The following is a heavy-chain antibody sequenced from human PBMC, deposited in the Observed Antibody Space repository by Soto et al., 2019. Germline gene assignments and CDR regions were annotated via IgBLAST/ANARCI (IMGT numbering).Heavy chain of an antibody. CDR3: AKDRVPVGSVVIIPYYFDV. Sequence: QLELVESGGGVVHPGTSLRLSCAAAGFSFNRFATHWVRQAPGKGLEWVALISSDGRHEMYADSVNGRFTISRENSKNRLYLQMNNLRVEDTALYFCAKDRVPVGSVVIIPYYFDVWGRGNLVTVSS. CDR2: ISSDGRHE. J-gene: IGHJ4*02. V-gene: IGHV3-30*18. D-gene: IGHD3-22*01. CDR1: GFSFNRFA.